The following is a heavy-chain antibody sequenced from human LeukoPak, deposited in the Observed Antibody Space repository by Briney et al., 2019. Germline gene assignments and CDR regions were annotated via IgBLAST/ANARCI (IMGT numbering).Heavy chain of an antibody. CDR2: IRDSSTI. CDR1: GFTFSSYW. CDR3: ARDDKWVFDY. V-gene: IGHV3-48*01. D-gene: IGHD1-26*01. Sequence: GGSLRLSCAASGFTFSSYWMTWVRQAPGKGLEWVSYIRDSSTISYADSVEGRFTISRDDAKNSLYLQMNSPTAEDTAIYYCARDDKWVFDYWGQGALVTVSS. J-gene: IGHJ4*02.